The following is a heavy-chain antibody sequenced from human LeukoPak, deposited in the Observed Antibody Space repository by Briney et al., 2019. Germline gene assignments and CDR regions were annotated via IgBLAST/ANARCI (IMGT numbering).Heavy chain of an antibody. V-gene: IGHV3-30*18. J-gene: IGHJ6*02. D-gene: IGHD2-15*01. CDR3: AKEGGYCSGGSCYSSYYYYGMDV. CDR1: GFTFSTYD. Sequence: GGSLRLSCAVSGFTFSTYDMSWVRQAPGKGLEWVAVISYDGSNKYYADSVKGRFTISRDNSKNTLYLQMNSLRAEDTAVYYCAKEGGYCSGGSCYSSYYYYGMDVWGQGTTVTVSS. CDR2: ISYDGSNK.